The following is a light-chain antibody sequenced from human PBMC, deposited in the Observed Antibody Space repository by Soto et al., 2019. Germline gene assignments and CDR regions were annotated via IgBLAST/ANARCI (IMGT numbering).Light chain of an antibody. V-gene: IGKV3-15*01. CDR2: DVS. CDR1: QGVTTN. CDR3: QQYNNWPSS. J-gene: IGKJ5*01. Sequence: EIIMTQSPGTLSVSPGERATLSCRAAQGVTTNFAWYQQKSGQSPRLLIYDVSNRATGVPARFSGSGSETDFTLTISGLRSEDSAVYFCQQYNNWPSSFGQGTRLEIK.